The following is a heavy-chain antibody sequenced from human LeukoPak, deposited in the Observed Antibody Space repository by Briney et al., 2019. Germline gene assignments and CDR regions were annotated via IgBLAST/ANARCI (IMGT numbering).Heavy chain of an antibody. Sequence: SETLSLTCTVSGGSISIYYWNWIRQPAGKGLERIGRIFTSGITNYNPSLKSRVTMSVDTSENQFSLNLSSVTAADTAVYYCARESSGTYYNPLGYMDVWGKETTVTVSS. J-gene: IGHJ6*03. CDR3: ARESSGTYYNPLGYMDV. V-gene: IGHV4-4*07. D-gene: IGHD3-10*01. CDR1: GGSISIYY. CDR2: IFTSGIT.